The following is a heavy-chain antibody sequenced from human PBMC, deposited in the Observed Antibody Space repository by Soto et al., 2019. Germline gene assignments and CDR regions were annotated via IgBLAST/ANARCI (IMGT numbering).Heavy chain of an antibody. D-gene: IGHD3-22*01. J-gene: IGHJ5*01. CDR3: ARSVGGSMYDNSGKYDS. CDR2: VSNDGNMK. CDR1: GFTFSDSG. V-gene: IGHV3-30*03. Sequence: QVQLVESGGGVVQPGRSLRLTCAASGFTFSDSGMHWVRQAPGNGLEWVALVSNDGNMKYYADSVKGRFTISRDNSENALYLHMKSLRDEDPAVYYCARSVGGSMYDNSGKYDSWGQGALGTVSS.